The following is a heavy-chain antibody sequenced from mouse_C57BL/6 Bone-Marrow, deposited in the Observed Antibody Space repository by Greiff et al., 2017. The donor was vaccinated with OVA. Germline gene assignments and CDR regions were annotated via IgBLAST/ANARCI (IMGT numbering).Heavy chain of an antibody. J-gene: IGHJ2*01. V-gene: IGHV3-6*01. CDR2: ISYDGSN. CDR3: ARVDY. Sequence: EVKLLESGPGLVKPSQSLSLTCSVTGYSITSGYYWNWIRQFPGNKLAWMGYISYDGSNNYNPSLKNRISITRDTSKNQFFLKLNSVTTEDTATYYCARVDYWGQGTTLTVSS. CDR1: GYSITSGYY.